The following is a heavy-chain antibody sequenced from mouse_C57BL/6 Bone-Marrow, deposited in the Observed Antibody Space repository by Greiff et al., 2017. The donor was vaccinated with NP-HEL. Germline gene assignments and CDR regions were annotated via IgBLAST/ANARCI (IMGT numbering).Heavy chain of an antibody. D-gene: IGHD2-1*01. CDR1: GYAFSSSW. V-gene: IGHV1-82*01. J-gene: IGHJ2*01. CDR3: AYGLYYAPLDY. CDR2: IYPGDGDT. Sequence: QVQLQQSGPELVKPGASVKISCKASGYAFSSSWMNWVKQRPGKGLEWIGRIYPGDGDTNYNGKFKGKATLTADKSSSTAYMQLSSLTSEDSAVYFCAYGLYYAPLDYWGQGTTLTVSS.